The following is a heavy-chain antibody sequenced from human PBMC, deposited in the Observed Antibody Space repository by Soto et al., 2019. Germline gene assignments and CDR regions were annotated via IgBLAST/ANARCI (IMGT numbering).Heavy chain of an antibody. CDR2: INAGNGNT. V-gene: IGHV1-3*01. D-gene: IGHD3-22*01. CDR1: GYTFTSYA. J-gene: IGHJ5*02. Sequence: ASVKVSCKASGYTFTSYAMHWMGQARGQRLEWMGWINAGNGNTKYSQKFQGRVTITRDTSASTAYMELSSLRSEDTAVYYCARDWYYYDSSVYYNWLDPWGQAT. CDR3: ARDWYYYDSSVYYNWLDP.